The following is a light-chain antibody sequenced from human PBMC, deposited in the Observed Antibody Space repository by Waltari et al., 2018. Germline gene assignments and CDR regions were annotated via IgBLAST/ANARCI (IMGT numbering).Light chain of an antibody. CDR2: EVN. V-gene: IGLV2-23*02. CDR1: SSDVGRYNL. CDR3: CSYAGRSTWV. J-gene: IGLJ3*02. Sequence: QSALTQPASVSGSPGQSITISCTGTSSDVGRYNLVSVYHQHPSNAPQLIIYEVNKRRSGVSSRLSGFKSGNTSSLTISGLQAEDESDYYCCSYAGRSTWVFGGGTKVTVL.